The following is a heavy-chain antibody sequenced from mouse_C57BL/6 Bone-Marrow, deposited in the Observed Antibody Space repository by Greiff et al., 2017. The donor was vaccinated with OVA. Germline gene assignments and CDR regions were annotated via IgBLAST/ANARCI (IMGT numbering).Heavy chain of an antibody. D-gene: IGHD1-1*01. CDR2: VYPYNGGT. CDR1: GFTFTDYY. J-gene: IGHJ1*03. V-gene: IGHV1-36*01. Sequence: DVQLQESGPVLVKPGPSVKISCKASGFTFTDYYMHWVKQSHGKSLEWIGLVYPYNGGTSYNQKFKGKATLTVDTSSSTAYMELNSLTSEDSAVYYCARTLDYYGSSYWYFDVWGTGTTVTVSS. CDR3: ARTLDYYGSSYWYFDV.